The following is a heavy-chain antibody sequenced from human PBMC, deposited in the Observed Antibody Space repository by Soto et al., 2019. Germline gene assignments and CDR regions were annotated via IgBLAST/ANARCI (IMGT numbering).Heavy chain of an antibody. CDR3: ASQWNYYDSSGYYSPERRDY. J-gene: IGHJ4*02. V-gene: IGHV1-69*13. D-gene: IGHD3-22*01. CDR1: GGTFSSYA. CDR2: IIPIFGTA. Sequence: SVKVSCKASGGTFSSYAISWVRQAPGQGLEWMGGIIPIFGTANYAQKFQGRVTITADESTSTAYMELSSLRSEDTAVYYCASQWNYYDSSGYYSPERRDYWGQGTLVTVSS.